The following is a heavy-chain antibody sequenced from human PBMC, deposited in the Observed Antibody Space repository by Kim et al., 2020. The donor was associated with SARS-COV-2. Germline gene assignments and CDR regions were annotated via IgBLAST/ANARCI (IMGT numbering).Heavy chain of an antibody. CDR3: ASGYYDSSVTYFQH. V-gene: IGHV1-69*13. Sequence: SVKVSCKASGGTFSSYAISWVRQAPGQGLEWMGGIIPIFGTANYALKFQGRVTITADESTSTAYMELSSLRSEDTAVYYCASGYYDSSVTYFQHWGQGTLVTVSS. CDR1: GGTFSSYA. J-gene: IGHJ1*01. D-gene: IGHD3-22*01. CDR2: IIPIFGTA.